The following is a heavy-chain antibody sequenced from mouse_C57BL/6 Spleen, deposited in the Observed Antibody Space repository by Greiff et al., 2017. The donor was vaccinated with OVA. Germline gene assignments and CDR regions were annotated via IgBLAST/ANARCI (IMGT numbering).Heavy chain of an antibody. CDR2: INPYNGDT. D-gene: IGHD1-1*01. V-gene: IGHV1-20*01. Sequence: VQLQQSGPELVKPGDSVKISCKASGYSFTGYFMNWVMQSHGKSLEWIGRINPYNGDTFYNQKFKGKATLTVDKSSSTAHMELRSLTSEDSAVYDCAVDGSLWYFDVWGTGTTVTVSS. J-gene: IGHJ1*03. CDR1: GYSFTGYF. CDR3: AVDGSLWYFDV.